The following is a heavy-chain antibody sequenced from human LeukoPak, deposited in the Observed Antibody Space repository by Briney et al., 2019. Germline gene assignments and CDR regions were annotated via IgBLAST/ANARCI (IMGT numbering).Heavy chain of an antibody. CDR2: ISSSSSYI. CDR3: ARDRRLLLWFGELWD. D-gene: IGHD3-10*01. V-gene: IGHV3-21*01. J-gene: IGHJ3*01. Sequence: GGSLRLSCAASGFTFASYGMSWVRQAPGKGLEWVSSISSSSSYIYYADSVKGRFTISRDNAKNSLYLQMNSLRAEDTAVYYCARDRRLLLWFGELWDWGQGTMVTVSS. CDR1: GFTFASYG.